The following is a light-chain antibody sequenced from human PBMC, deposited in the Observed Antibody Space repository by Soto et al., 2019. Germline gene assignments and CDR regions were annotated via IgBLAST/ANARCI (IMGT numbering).Light chain of an antibody. J-gene: IGKJ4*01. CDR2: GAS. V-gene: IGKV3-15*01. CDR3: QQDNNWPPLT. CDR1: QSVSVN. Sequence: EIVMTQSPATLSVSPGERATLSCRASQSVSVNLAWYQQKPGQPPRLLIYGASTRATSIPARFSGSGSGTEFTLTINSLQSEDFAVYYCQQDNNWPPLTFGGGTKVDIK.